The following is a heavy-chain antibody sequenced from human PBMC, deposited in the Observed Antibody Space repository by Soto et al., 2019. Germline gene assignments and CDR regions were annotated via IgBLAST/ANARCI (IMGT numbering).Heavy chain of an antibody. V-gene: IGHV1-2*02. Sequence: APVKVSCKASGYTFTGYYMHWVRQAPGQGLEWMGWINPNSGGTNYAQKFQGRFTMTRDTSISTAYMELSRLRADDAAVYYCARAGLEVRCGWCYNNGRVVYCQKTTATV. CDR2: INPNSGGT. D-gene: IGHD3-3*01. J-gene: IGHJ6*02. CDR3: ARAGLEVRCGWCYNNGRVV. CDR1: GYTFTGYY.